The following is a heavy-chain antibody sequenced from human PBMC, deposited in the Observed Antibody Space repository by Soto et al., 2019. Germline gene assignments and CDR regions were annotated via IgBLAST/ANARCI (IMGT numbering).Heavy chain of an antibody. CDR1: GFSFSTFG. CDR2: LWHDGSIK. V-gene: IGHV3-33*01. J-gene: IGHJ4*02. D-gene: IGHD5-12*01. Sequence: GGSQRLSCAASGFSFSTFGVHWVRQAPGKGPEWVAVLWHDGSIKYYGDAVNGRFTISRDNSKNTLYLQMNSLRAEDTAVYYCAGDGDGYNNWGQGTLVTVS. CDR3: AGDGDGYNN.